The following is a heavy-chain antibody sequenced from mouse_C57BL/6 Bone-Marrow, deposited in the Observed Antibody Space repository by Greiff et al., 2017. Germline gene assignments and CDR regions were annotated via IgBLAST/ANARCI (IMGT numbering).Heavy chain of an antibody. CDR3: EREGWPSYYFDY. Sequence: QVQLQQPGAELVMPGASVKLSCKASGYTFTSYWMHWVKQRPGQGLEWIGEIDPSDSYTNYNQKFKGKSTLTVDKSSSTAYMQLSSLTSEDSAVYYCEREGWPSYYFDYWGQGTTLTVSS. CDR2: IDPSDSYT. CDR1: GYTFTSYW. J-gene: IGHJ2*01. D-gene: IGHD2-3*01. V-gene: IGHV1-69*01.